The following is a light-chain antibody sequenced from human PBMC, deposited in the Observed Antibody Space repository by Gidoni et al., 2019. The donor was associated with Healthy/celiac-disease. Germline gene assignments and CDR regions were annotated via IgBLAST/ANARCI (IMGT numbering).Light chain of an antibody. Sequence: ELVLATSPATLSLSPGERATLSCRASQSVSSYLAWSQQKPGQATRLLIYDASNRATGIPARFSGSGSGTDFTLTISSLEPEDFAVYYCQQRSNWPPALTFGGGTKVEIK. CDR3: QQRSNWPPALT. CDR1: QSVSSY. J-gene: IGKJ4*01. CDR2: DAS. V-gene: IGKV3-11*01.